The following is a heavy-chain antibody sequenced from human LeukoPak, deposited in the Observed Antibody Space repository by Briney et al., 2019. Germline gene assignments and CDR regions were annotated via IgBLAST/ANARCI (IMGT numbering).Heavy chain of an antibody. Sequence: SETLSLTCTVSGGSISSPGSYWGWIRQPPGKGLEWIGEINHSGSTNYNPSLKSRVTISVDTSKNQFSLKLSSVTAADTAVYYCASTPPPDIVATKRYGMDVWGQGTTVTVSS. J-gene: IGHJ6*02. CDR3: ASTPPPDIVATKRYGMDV. D-gene: IGHD5-12*01. CDR2: INHSGST. V-gene: IGHV4-39*07. CDR1: GGSISSPGSY.